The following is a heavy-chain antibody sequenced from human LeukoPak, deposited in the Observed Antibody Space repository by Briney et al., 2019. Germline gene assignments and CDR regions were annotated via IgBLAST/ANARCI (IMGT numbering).Heavy chain of an antibody. Sequence: GGSLRLSCAASGFTFSSYAMSWVRQAPGKGLEWVSTISGSGGNTYYADSVKGRFTMSRDNSKNTMYLQMNSLRAEDTAVYYCAKPSSSYVWGSNRLEYFQHWGQGTLVTVSS. CDR1: GFTFSSYA. V-gene: IGHV3-23*01. CDR3: AKPSSSYVWGSNRLEYFQH. D-gene: IGHD3-16*02. CDR2: ISGSGGNT. J-gene: IGHJ1*01.